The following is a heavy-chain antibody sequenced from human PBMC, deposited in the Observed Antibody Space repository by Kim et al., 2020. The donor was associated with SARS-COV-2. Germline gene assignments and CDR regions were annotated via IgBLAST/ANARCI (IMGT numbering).Heavy chain of an antibody. V-gene: IGHV4-59*01. D-gene: IGHD1-26*01. CDR3: ARVTSGSYDAFDI. J-gene: IGHJ3*02. Sequence: NPPPKSRVTISVDTSKNQFSLKLSSVTAADTAVYYCARVTSGSYDAFDIWGQGTMVTVSS.